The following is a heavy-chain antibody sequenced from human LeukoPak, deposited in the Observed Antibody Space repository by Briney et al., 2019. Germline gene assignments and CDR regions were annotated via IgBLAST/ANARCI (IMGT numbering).Heavy chain of an antibody. CDR1: GGSFSGYY. D-gene: IGHD6-6*01. V-gene: IGHV4-34*01. CDR3: ARRTSSYYYYGMDV. Sequence: SETLSLTCAVYGGSFSGYYWSWIRQPPGKGLEWIGEINHSGSTNYNPSLKSRVTISVDTSKNQFSLKLSSVTAANTAVYYCARRTSSYYYYGMDVWGQGTTVTVSS. J-gene: IGHJ6*02. CDR2: INHSGST.